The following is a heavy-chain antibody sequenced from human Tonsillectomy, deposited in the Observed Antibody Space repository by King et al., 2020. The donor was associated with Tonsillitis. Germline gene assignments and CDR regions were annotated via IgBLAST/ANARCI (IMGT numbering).Heavy chain of an antibody. V-gene: IGHV3-11*06. CDR1: GFTCSDYF. CDR2: ISTGSDDT. CDR3: ATGPSQTFTTRYCMDV. D-gene: IGHD2/OR15-2a*01. Sequence: VQLVESGGGLVKPGGSLRLSCAASGFTCSDYFMSWISQDPGKGLEWLSYISTGSDDTNHAASVKGRFTISRDNAKNSLYLKMNSLRVEDTAVYYCATGPSQTFTTRYCMDVWGPGTTVIASS. J-gene: IGHJ6*02.